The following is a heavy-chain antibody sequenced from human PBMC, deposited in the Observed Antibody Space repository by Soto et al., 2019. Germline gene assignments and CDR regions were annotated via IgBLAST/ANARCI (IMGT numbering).Heavy chain of an antibody. D-gene: IGHD6-6*01. V-gene: IGHV5-51*01. CDR1: GYSFTSYW. Sequence: ESLKISCKGSGYSFTSYWIGWVRQMPGKGLEWMGIIYPGDSDTRYSPSFQGQVTISADKSISTAYLQWSSLKASDTAMYYCARRGIAARLTSYYFDYWGQGTLVTVSS. J-gene: IGHJ4*02. CDR3: ARRGIAARLTSYYFDY. CDR2: IYPGDSDT.